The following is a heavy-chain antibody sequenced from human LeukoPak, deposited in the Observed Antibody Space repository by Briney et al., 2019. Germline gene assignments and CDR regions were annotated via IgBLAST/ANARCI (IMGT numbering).Heavy chain of an antibody. Sequence: ASVKVSCKASGYTFTSYGISWVQQAPGQGLEWMGWISAYNGNTNYAQKLQGRVTMTTDTSTGTAYMELRSLRSDDTAVYYCARDTPVGATTSTDYWGQGTLVTVSS. V-gene: IGHV1-18*01. D-gene: IGHD1-26*01. J-gene: IGHJ4*02. CDR1: GYTFTSYG. CDR3: ARDTPVGATTSTDY. CDR2: ISAYNGNT.